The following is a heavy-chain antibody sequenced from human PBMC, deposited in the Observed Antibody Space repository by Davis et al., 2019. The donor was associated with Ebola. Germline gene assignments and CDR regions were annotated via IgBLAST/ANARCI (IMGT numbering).Heavy chain of an antibody. CDR2: IYYSGST. V-gene: IGHV4-39*01. D-gene: IGHD2-2*02. Sequence: SETLSLTCTVSGGSISSYYWGWIRQPPGKGLEWNGSIYYSGSTHYNPSPKSRVTISVDTSKNQFSLKLSSVTAADTALYYCARRSCSSTSCYTAPRYNWFDPWGQGTLVTVSS. CDR3: ARRSCSSTSCYTAPRYNWFDP. CDR1: GGSISSYY. J-gene: IGHJ5*02.